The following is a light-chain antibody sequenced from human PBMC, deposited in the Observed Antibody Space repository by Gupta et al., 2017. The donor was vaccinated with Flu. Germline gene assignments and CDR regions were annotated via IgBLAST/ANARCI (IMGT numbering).Light chain of an antibody. V-gene: IGLV2-14*01. J-gene: IGLJ2*01. CDR3: SSYTNANTVVF. Sequence: QSALTQPASGSGSPGQSIAISCTRTSSDIGGYDYVSWYQQHPGNAPKLMLFEVSRRPAGISDRFSGSRSGNTASLTISGLLAEDEAFYYCSSYTNANTVVFFGGGTKLTVL. CDR1: SSDIGGYDY. CDR2: EVS.